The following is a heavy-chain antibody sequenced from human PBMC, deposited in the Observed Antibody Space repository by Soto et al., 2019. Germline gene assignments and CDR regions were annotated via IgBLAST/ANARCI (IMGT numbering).Heavy chain of an antibody. V-gene: IGHV1-18*01. CDR2: ISAYNGNT. Sequence: QVQLVQSGAEVKKPGASVKVSCKASGYTFTSYGISWVRQAPGQGLEWMGWISAYNGNTNYAQKLQGRVTMTTDTSTSAAYMELRSVRSDDTAVYYCARVEAYYDILTGYYRYGMDVWGQGTTVTVSS. CDR3: ARVEAYYDILTGYYRYGMDV. D-gene: IGHD3-9*01. CDR1: GYTFTSYG. J-gene: IGHJ6*02.